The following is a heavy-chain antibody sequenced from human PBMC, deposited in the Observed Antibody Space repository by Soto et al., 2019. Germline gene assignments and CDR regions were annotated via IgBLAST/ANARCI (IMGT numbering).Heavy chain of an antibody. Sequence: GESLKISCKGSGYPFTSYWIGWVRQMPGKGLEWMGTIHPDDSDTRYSPSFQGQVTISADKSISTAYLQWSSLKASDTAMYYCAGGGVRGVITRTRDYYGTDVWGQGTTVTVSS. CDR3: AGGGVRGVITRTRDYYGTDV. V-gene: IGHV5-51*01. CDR1: GYPFTSYW. D-gene: IGHD3-10*01. CDR2: IHPDDSDT. J-gene: IGHJ6*02.